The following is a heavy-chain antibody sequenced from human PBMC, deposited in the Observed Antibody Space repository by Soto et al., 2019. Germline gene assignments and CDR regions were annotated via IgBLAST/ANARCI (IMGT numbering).Heavy chain of an antibody. CDR1: GGTFSNYA. D-gene: IGHD5-12*01. CDR2: IIPIFGSV. J-gene: IGHJ5*02. CDR3: AKDGGKDGYFGNWFDP. Sequence: GASVKVSCKASGGTFSNYAITWVRQAPGQRLEWLGRIIPIFGSVTFAQKFQGRITLTADESTTTVYMELSSLRSDDTAVYYCAKDGGKDGYFGNWFDPWGQGTQVTVSS. V-gene: IGHV1-69*13.